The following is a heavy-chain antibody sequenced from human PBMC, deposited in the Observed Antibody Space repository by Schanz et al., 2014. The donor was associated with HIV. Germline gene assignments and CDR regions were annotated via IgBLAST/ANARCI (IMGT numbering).Heavy chain of an antibody. Sequence: QEQLVESGGGVVQPGRSLRLSCAASGFTFSTNDMHWVRQVPGKGLEWVAVTSYDGTKKHYADSVKGRFTISRDNAKNSLHLQMSRLGAEDTAVYYCARDLHDYGDARTDYWGQGILVTVSS. D-gene: IGHD4-17*01. V-gene: IGHV3-30*03. CDR2: TSYDGTKK. CDR1: GFTFSTND. J-gene: IGHJ4*02. CDR3: ARDLHDYGDARTDY.